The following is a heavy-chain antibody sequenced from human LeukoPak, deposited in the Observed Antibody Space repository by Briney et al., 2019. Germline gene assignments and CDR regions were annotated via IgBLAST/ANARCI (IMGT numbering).Heavy chain of an antibody. V-gene: IGHV3-21*01. CDR3: ARGRMDDYGDYPDY. CDR2: ISSSSSYI. CDR1: GFTFSSYN. D-gene: IGHD4-17*01. J-gene: IGHJ4*02. Sequence: GGSLRLSCAASGFTFSSYNMNWVRQAPGKGLEWFSSISSSSSYIYYEDSVKGRFTISRDNAKNSLYLQMNSLRAEDTAVYYWARGRMDDYGDYPDYWGQGTLVTVSS.